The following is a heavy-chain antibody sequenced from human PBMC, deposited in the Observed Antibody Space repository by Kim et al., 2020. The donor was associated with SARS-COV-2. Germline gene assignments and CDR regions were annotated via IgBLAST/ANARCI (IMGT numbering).Heavy chain of an antibody. V-gene: IGHV4-59*01. J-gene: IGHJ4*02. CDR3: AGVYYDSTVGY. D-gene: IGHD3-22*01. Sequence: TNYSPSLKSRVTISVDTSKNQFSLKLSSVTAADTTVYYCAGVYYDSTVGYWGQGTLVTVSS. CDR2: T.